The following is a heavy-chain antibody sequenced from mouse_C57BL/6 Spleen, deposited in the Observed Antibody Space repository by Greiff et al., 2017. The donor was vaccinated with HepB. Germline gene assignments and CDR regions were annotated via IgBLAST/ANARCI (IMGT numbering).Heavy chain of an antibody. D-gene: IGHD1-1*01. Sequence: EVHLVESEGGLVQPGSSMKLSCTASGFTFSDYYMAWVRQVPEKGLEWVANINYDGSSTYYLDSLKSRFIISRDNAKNILYLQMSNLKSEDTATYYCARTVVAPDYYAMDYWGQGTSVTVSS. V-gene: IGHV5-16*01. CDR3: ARTVVAPDYYAMDY. J-gene: IGHJ4*01. CDR2: INYDGSST. CDR1: GFTFSDYY.